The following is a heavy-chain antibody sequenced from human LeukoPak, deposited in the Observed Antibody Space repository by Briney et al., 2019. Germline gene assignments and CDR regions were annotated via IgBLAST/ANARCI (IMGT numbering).Heavy chain of an antibody. V-gene: IGHV3-30*18. CDR3: AKAGYSGRHFDY. Sequence: QPGGSLRLSCAASGFTFSSYGMHRVRQAPGKGLEWVAVISYDGSNKYYADSVKGRFTISRDNSKNTLYLQMNSLRAEDTAVYYCAKAGYSGRHFDYWGQGTLVTVSS. CDR1: GFTFSSYG. J-gene: IGHJ4*02. D-gene: IGHD5-12*01. CDR2: ISYDGSNK.